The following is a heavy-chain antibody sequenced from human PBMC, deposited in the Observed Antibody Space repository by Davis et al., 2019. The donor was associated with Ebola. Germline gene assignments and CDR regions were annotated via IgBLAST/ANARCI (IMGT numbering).Heavy chain of an antibody. CDR1: VLSLSNVAMG. CDR2: IFCSDEN. V-gene: IGHV2-26*01. J-gene: IGHJ5*01. D-gene: IGHD3-10*02. CDR3: ARTHYVYIEDSGDRNWFDS. Sequence: SGPTLAQPTETLTLTCTVSVLSLSNVAMGVSWIRQRPGRALEWLAHIFCSDENPRENRSYNSAMKTRLTISRDHYRSQVVLTMTNMDPKDTATYFCARTHYVYIEDSGDRNWFDSWGHGTLVTVSS.